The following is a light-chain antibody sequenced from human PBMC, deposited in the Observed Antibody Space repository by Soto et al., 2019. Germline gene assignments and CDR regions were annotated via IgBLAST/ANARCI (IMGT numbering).Light chain of an antibody. Sequence: QSVLTQPRSVSGSPGQSVTISCTGTSSDVGAYNYVSWYQQHPGTAPKLMSYDVAKRPSGVPDRFSGSKSGNTASLTISGLQAEDEADYYCCSYAGSYTVIFGGGTKVTVL. CDR1: SSDVGAYNY. J-gene: IGLJ2*01. CDR2: DVA. CDR3: CSYAGSYTVI. V-gene: IGLV2-11*01.